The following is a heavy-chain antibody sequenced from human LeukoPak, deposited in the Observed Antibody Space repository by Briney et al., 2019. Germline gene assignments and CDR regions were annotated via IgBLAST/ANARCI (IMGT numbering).Heavy chain of an antibody. CDR3: ARHAGYPSYNGMDV. CDR1: GGSISSYY. Sequence: SETLSLTCTVSGGSISSYYWSWIRQPPGKGLEWIGYIFYSGSTNYNPSLKSRVTISVDTSKNQFSLKLSSVTAADTAVYYCARHAGYPSYNGMDVWGQGTTVTVSS. V-gene: IGHV4-59*08. D-gene: IGHD5-18*01. J-gene: IGHJ6*02. CDR2: IFYSGST.